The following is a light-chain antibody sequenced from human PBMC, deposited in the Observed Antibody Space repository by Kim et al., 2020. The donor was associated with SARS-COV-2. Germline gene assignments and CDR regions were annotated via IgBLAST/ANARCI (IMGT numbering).Light chain of an antibody. CDR1: HSITNY. V-gene: IGKV1-39*01. J-gene: IGKJ2*01. CDR2: AAS. Sequence: SASVGDRVTITCRASHSITNYLNWYQLKPGKAPKLLIYAASSLQSGVPSRFSGSGSGTEFTLTISSLQREDFATYYCQQSYRTPYTSGQGTKLEI. CDR3: QQSYRTPYT.